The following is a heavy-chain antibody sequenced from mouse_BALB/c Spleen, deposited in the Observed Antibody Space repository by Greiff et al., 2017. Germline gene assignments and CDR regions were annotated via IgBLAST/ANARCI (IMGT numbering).Heavy chain of an antibody. J-gene: IGHJ4*01. V-gene: IGHV1S127*01. CDR1: GYTFTSYW. D-gene: IGHD1-1*01. Sequence: VQLQQPGAELVKPGASVKMSCKASGYTFTSYWMHWVKRRPGQGLEWIGVIDPSDSYTSYNQKFKGKATLTVDTSSSTAYMQISSLTSEDSAVYCGTGAFDYYGSSYDMDDWGEGTTVTVSS. CDR2: IDPSDSYT. CDR3: TGAFDYYGSSYDMDD.